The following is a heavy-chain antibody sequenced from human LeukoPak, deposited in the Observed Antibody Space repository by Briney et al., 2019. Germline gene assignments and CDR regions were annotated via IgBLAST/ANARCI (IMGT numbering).Heavy chain of an antibody. D-gene: IGHD3-9*01. CDR3: ARTYYDILTGYNPYFDY. V-gene: IGHV3-21*01. CDR2: ITASSTAI. J-gene: IGHJ4*02. Sequence: GGSLRLSCAASGFTFNTYTMNWVRQAPGKGLEWVSSITASSTAIYSADSVKGRFTISRDNAKNFLYLQMNSLRAEDTAVYYCARTYYDILTGYNPYFDYWGQGILVTVSS. CDR1: GFTFNTYT.